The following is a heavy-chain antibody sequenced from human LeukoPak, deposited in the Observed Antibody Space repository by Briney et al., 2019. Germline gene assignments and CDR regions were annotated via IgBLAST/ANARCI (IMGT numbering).Heavy chain of an antibody. CDR1: GGTFSSYA. J-gene: IGHJ6*03. Sequence: ASVKVSCKASGGTFSSYAISWVRQAPGQGLEWMGWMNPNSGNTIYAQKFQGRVTITRNTSISTAYMELSSLRSEDTAVYYCARRAVAYKYSYYMDVWGKGTAVTVSS. V-gene: IGHV1-8*03. CDR2: MNPNSGNT. D-gene: IGHD6-19*01. CDR3: ARRAVAYKYSYYMDV.